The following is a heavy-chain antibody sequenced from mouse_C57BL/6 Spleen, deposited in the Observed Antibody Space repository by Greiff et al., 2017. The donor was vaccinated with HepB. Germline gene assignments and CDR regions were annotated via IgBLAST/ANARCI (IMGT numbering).Heavy chain of an antibody. Sequence: EVQVVESGGGLVKPGGSLKLSCAASGFTFSDYGMHWVRQAPEKGLEWVAYISSGSSTIYYADTVKGRFTISRDNAKNTLFLQMTSLRSEDTAMYYCARPGFYYGSSYLYYFDYWGQGTTLTVSS. CDR2: ISSGSSTI. D-gene: IGHD1-1*01. CDR1: GFTFSDYG. J-gene: IGHJ2*01. V-gene: IGHV5-17*01. CDR3: ARPGFYYGSSYLYYFDY.